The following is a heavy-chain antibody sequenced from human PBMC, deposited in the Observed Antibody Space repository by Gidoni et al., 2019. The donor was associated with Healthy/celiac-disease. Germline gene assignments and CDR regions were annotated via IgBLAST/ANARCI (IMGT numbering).Heavy chain of an antibody. Sequence: QVQLVQSGAEVKKPGSAVTVSCRASGCTFSSYAISWVRQAPGQGLEWMGGIIPIFGTANYAQKFQGRVTITADKSTSTAYMELSSLRSEDTAVYYCAREGKMIAARPIFPHYYYYVMDVWGQGTTVTVSS. D-gene: IGHD6-6*01. J-gene: IGHJ6*02. CDR1: GCTFSSYA. V-gene: IGHV1-69*06. CDR2: IIPIFGTA. CDR3: AREGKMIAARPIFPHYYYYVMDV.